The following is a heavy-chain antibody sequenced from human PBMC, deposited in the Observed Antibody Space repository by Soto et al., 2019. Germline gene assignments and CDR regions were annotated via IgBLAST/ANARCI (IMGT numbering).Heavy chain of an antibody. V-gene: IGHV1-3*01. CDR1: GYTLTSYD. J-gene: IGHJ5*02. Sequence: ASVKVSCKASGYTLTSYDMHWVRQAPGQRLEWMGWINAGNGNTKYSQKFQGRVTITRDTSASTAYMELSSLRSEDTAVYYCGRDQSGTGYYVDWFDPWG. D-gene: IGHD3-10*02. CDR3: GRDQSGTGYYVDWFDP. CDR2: INAGNGNT.